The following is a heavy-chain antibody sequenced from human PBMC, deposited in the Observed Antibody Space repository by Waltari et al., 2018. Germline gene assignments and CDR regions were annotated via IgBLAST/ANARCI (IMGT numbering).Heavy chain of an antibody. CDR1: GGSISRRNHY. CDR2: IYHSGST. J-gene: IGHJ4*02. CDR3: ARIYGSGSPIPSVDY. Sequence: QLQLQESGPGLVKPSETLSLTGTVPGGSISRRNHYWGWFRPPPGKGRDWIASIYHSGSTHYNPSLKSRVTISVDTSKNQFSLKLTSVTAADTAVYYCARIYGSGSPIPSVDYWGQGTLVTVSS. D-gene: IGHD3-10*01. V-gene: IGHV4-39*01.